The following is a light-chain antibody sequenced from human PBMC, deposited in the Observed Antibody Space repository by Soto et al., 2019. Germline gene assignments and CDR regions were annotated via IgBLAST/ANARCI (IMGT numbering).Light chain of an antibody. CDR3: LQDYNYPRT. Sequence: IQMTQSPSSLSASVGDRVTITCRASQGIRNYLGWYQQKPGKAPKLLIYAASTLQSGVPSRFSGSGSDTDFTLSINNLQPEDFATYYCLQDYNYPRTFGQGTKVDIK. J-gene: IGKJ1*01. CDR1: QGIRNY. CDR2: AAS. V-gene: IGKV1-6*01.